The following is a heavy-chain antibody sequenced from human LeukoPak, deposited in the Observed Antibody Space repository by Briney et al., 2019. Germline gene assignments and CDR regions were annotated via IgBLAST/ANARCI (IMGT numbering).Heavy chain of an antibody. D-gene: IGHD6-19*01. J-gene: IGHJ4*02. CDR3: ARGREVAGTVSY. Sequence: ASVKVSCKASGYKFTDFYMHWVRQAPGQRLEWMGWINPISGGTNYAQKFQGRVTMTRDTSISTSYMELSNLRSDDTAVYYCARGREVAGTVSYWGQGTRVTVSS. CDR2: INPISGGT. CDR1: GYKFTDFY. V-gene: IGHV1-2*02.